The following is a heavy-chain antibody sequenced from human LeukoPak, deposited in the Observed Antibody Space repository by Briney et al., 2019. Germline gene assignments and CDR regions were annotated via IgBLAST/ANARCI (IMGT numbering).Heavy chain of an antibody. Sequence: SQTLSLTCAISGDSVSSNSAAWNWIRQSPSRGLEWLGRTYYRSKWYNDYAVSVKSRITINPDTSKNQFSLQLNSVTPEDTAVYYCAREDGYCSGGSCDSPSLDHSGYYMDVWGKGTTVTVSS. CDR1: GDSVSSNSAA. V-gene: IGHV6-1*01. CDR3: AREDGYCSGGSCDSPSLDHSGYYMDV. CDR2: TYYRSKWYN. D-gene: IGHD2-15*01. J-gene: IGHJ6*03.